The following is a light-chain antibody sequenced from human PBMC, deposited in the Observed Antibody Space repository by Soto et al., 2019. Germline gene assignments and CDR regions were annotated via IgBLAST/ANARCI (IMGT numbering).Light chain of an antibody. V-gene: IGLV1-44*01. Sequence: QSVLTQPPSASGTPGQRVTISCSGSSSNIGSNTVNWYQQLPGTVPKLLIYNSYQRPSGVPARFSGSKSGTSASLAISGLQSEGEADYYLEARWDSQNGYVCGAGTKVTVL. CDR2: NSY. J-gene: IGLJ1*01. CDR1: SSNIGSNT. CDR3: EARWDSQNGYV.